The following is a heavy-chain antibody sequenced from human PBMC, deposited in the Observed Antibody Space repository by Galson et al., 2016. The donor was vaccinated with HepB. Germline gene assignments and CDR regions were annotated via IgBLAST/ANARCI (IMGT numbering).Heavy chain of an antibody. CDR3: ARRYDFINYGLDV. CDR2: IYPGDSNT. J-gene: IGHJ6*02. CDR1: GYSFPSFY. V-gene: IGHV5-51*01. Sequence: QSGAEVKKPGESLKISCKGSGYSFPSFYIAWVRQLPGKGLEWMGIIYPGDSNTRYSPSFQGQVTISADRSISTAYLQWSSLKASDTAMYYCARRYDFINYGLDVWGQGTTVTVSS. D-gene: IGHD3-3*01.